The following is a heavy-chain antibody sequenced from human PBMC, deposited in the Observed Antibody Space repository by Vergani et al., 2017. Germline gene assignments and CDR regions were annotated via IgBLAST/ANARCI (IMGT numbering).Heavy chain of an antibody. V-gene: IGHV1-69*06. CDR1: GGTFSNYA. Sequence: QVQLVQSGAEVKMPGSSVKVSCKASGGTFSNYAISWVRQAPGQGLEWMGGIIPIFGTTNYAQKFQGRVTITADKSTSTAYMELSSLRSEDTAVYYCARGVEMATIRNAFASGGEGSMVTVSS. J-gene: IGHJ3*02. D-gene: IGHD5-24*01. CDR2: IIPIFGTT. CDR3: ARGVEMATIRNAFAS.